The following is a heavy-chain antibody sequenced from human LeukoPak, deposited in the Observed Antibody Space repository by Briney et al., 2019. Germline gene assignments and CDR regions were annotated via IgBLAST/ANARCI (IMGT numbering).Heavy chain of an antibody. D-gene: IGHD3-22*01. CDR2: INSDGSST. CDR1: GFTVSSNY. Sequence: GGSLRLSCAASGFTVSSNYMSWVRQAPGKGLVWVSRINSDGSSTSYADSVKGRFTISRDNAKSTLYLQMNSLRAEDTAVYYCARDPLYDSSGYYYVKLDYWGQGTLVTVSS. CDR3: ARDPLYDSSGYYYVKLDY. J-gene: IGHJ4*02. V-gene: IGHV3-74*01.